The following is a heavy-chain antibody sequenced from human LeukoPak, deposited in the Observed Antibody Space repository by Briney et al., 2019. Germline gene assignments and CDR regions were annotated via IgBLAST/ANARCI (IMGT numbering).Heavy chain of an antibody. D-gene: IGHD2-21*01. CDR2: ISGYNGNT. V-gene: IGHV1-18*01. CDR3: ARGAQVATEDCGGDCYFYGMDV. Sequence: ASVKVSCKASGYTLTSYDISWVRQAPGQGLEWMGWISGYNGNTKYTQKLQGRVTMTRDTSTSTVYMELSSLRSEDTAVYYCARGAQVATEDCGGDCYFYGMDVWGQGTTVTVSS. J-gene: IGHJ6*02. CDR1: GYTLTSYD.